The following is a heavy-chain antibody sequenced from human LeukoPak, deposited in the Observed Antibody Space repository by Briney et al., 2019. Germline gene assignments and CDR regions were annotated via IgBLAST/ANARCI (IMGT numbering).Heavy chain of an antibody. CDR1: GYSISSGYY. V-gene: IGHV4-38-2*02. Sequence: SETLSLTCTVSGYSISSGYYWGWIRQPPGTGLEWIGSIYHSGSTYYNPSLKSRVTISVDTSKNQFSLKLSSVTAADTAVYYCAELYGSGSYSDYWGQGTLVTVSS. D-gene: IGHD3-10*01. CDR3: AELYGSGSYSDY. CDR2: IYHSGST. J-gene: IGHJ4*02.